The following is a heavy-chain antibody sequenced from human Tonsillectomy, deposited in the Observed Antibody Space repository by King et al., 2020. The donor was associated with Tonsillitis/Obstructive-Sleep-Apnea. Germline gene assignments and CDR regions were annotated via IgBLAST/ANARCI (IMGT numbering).Heavy chain of an antibody. CDR2: INWNGGST. CDR1: GFTFDDYG. J-gene: IGHJ6*03. V-gene: IGHV3-20*04. CDR3: ARRLQGSQYYYYSYMDV. Sequence: EVQLVESGGGVVRPGGSLRLSCAASGFTFDDYGMSWVRQAPGKGLEWVSGINWNGGSTGYADSVKGRFTISRDNAKNSLYLQMNSLRAEDTALYYCARRLQGSQYYYYSYMDVWGKGTTVTVSS. D-gene: IGHD4-11*01.